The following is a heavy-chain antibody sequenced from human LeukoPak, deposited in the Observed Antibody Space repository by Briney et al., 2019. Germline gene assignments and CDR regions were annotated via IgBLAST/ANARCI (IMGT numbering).Heavy chain of an antibody. V-gene: IGHV3-53*01. D-gene: IGHD6-13*01. CDR2: LYNTGNT. J-gene: IGHJ4*02. CDR3: ARLTPAAGRLYFVD. CDR1: GFTVNSNY. Sequence: GGSLRLSCAASGFTVNSNYLSWVRQAPGKGLEWVPTLYNTGNTYYANSVKGRFSISRDNSKNTLFLQMNSLRAEDTAVYYCARLTPAAGRLYFVDWGPGTLVTVSS.